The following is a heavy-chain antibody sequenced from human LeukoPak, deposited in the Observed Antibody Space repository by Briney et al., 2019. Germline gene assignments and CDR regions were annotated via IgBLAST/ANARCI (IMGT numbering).Heavy chain of an antibody. J-gene: IGHJ4*02. Sequence: GGSLRLSCAASGFTFINYAMTWVRQAPGKGLEWVGFIRSKAYGGTTEYAASVKGRFTISRDESKNIAYLQMNSLKTEDTAVYYCTRADDYGDPYFDYWGQGTLVTVSS. V-gene: IGHV3-49*04. CDR2: IRSKAYGGTT. D-gene: IGHD4-17*01. CDR1: GFTFINYA. CDR3: TRADDYGDPYFDY.